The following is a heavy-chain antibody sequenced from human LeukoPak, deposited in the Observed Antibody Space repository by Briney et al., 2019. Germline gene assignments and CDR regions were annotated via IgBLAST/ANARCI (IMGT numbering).Heavy chain of an antibody. CDR3: ARDQYYYDSSGYLFDY. D-gene: IGHD3-22*01. CDR2: IYYSGST. J-gene: IGHJ4*02. CDR1: GGSISSSSYY. Sequence: SETLSLTCTVSGGSISSSSYYWGWIRQPPGKGLEWIGSIYYSGSTYYNPSLKSRVTISVDTSKDQLSLKLSSVTAADTAVYYCARDQYYYDSSGYLFDYWGQGTLVTVSS. V-gene: IGHV4-39*02.